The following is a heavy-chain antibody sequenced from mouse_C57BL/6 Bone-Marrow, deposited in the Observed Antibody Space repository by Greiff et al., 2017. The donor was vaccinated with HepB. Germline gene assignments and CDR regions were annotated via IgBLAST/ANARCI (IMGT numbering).Heavy chain of an antibody. D-gene: IGHD2-2*01. Sequence: QVQLQQPGAELVKPGASVKLSCKASGYTFTSYWMQWVNQRPGQGLEWIGEIDPSDSYTNYNQKFKGKATLTVDTSSSTAYMQLSSLTSEDSAVYYCAREGYGYDVNFDYWGQGTTLTVSS. V-gene: IGHV1-50*01. CDR2: IDPSDSYT. CDR3: AREGYGYDVNFDY. J-gene: IGHJ2*01. CDR1: GYTFTSYW.